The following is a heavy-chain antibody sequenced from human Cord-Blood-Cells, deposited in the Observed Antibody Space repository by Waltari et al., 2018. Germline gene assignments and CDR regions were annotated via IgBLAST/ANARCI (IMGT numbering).Heavy chain of an antibody. CDR2: IYSGGST. J-gene: IGHJ2*01. D-gene: IGHD4-17*01. CDR3: ARESPYGGNTYWYFDL. CDR1: GFTVSSNY. Sequence: EVQLVESGGGLIQPGGSLRLSCAAAGFTVSSNYISWVRQAPGKGLEWVSVIYSGGSTYYADSVKGRFTISRDNSKNTLYLQMNSLRAEDTAVYYCARESPYGGNTYWYFDLWGRGTLVTVSS. V-gene: IGHV3-53*01.